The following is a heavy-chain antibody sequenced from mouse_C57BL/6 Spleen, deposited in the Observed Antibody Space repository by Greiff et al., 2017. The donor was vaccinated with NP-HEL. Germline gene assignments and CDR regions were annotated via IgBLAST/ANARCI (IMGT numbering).Heavy chain of an antibody. CDR2: ISNLAYSI. Sequence: EVKLVESGGGLVQPGGSLKLSCAASGFTFSDYGMAWVRQAPRKGPEWVAFISNLAYSIYYADTVTGRFTISRENAKNTLYLEMSSLRSEDTAMYYCARLELGLFAYWGQGTLVTVSA. CDR1: GFTFSDYG. D-gene: IGHD4-1*01. CDR3: ARLELGLFAY. V-gene: IGHV5-15*01. J-gene: IGHJ3*01.